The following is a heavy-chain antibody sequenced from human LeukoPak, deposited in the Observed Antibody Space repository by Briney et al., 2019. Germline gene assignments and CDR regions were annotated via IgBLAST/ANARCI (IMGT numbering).Heavy chain of an antibody. CDR2: IYTSGST. J-gene: IGHJ6*03. CDR1: GGSISSYY. D-gene: IGHD4-17*01. V-gene: IGHV4-4*09. Sequence: PSETLSLTCTVSGGSISSYYWSWIRQPPGKGLEWIGYIYTSGSTNYNPSLKSRVTISVDTSKNQFSLKLSSVTAADTAVYYCARAGTTVKYCYYYYMDVWGKGTTVTVSS. CDR3: ARAGTTVKYCYYYYMDV.